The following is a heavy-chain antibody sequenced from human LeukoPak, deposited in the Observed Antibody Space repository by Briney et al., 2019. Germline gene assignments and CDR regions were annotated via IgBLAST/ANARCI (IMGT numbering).Heavy chain of an antibody. D-gene: IGHD2-15*01. CDR1: RGSNSSGDYY. CDR2: IYYSGST. CDR3: ARGGVYCSGGSCYPGAFDI. V-gene: IGHV4-30-4*01. Sequence: SQTLSLTCTFSRGSNSSGDYYWSWIRQPPGKGLEWIGYIYYSGSTYYNPSLKSRVTISVDTSKNQFSLKLSSVTAADTAVYYCARGGVYCSGGSCYPGAFDIWGQGTMVTVSS. J-gene: IGHJ3*02.